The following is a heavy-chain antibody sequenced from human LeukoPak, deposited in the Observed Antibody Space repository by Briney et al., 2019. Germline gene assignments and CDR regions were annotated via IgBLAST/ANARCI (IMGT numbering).Heavy chain of an antibody. J-gene: IGHJ4*02. D-gene: IGHD6-13*01. Sequence: SETLSLTCTVSGGSISSSSYYWGWIRQPPGKGLEWFGSIYYSGSTYYNPSLKSRVTISVDTSKNQFSLKLSPVTAADTAVYYCARRPKGAAADTTLDYWGQGTLVTVSS. CDR1: GGSISSSSYY. CDR2: IYYSGST. V-gene: IGHV4-39*01. CDR3: ARRPKGAAADTTLDY.